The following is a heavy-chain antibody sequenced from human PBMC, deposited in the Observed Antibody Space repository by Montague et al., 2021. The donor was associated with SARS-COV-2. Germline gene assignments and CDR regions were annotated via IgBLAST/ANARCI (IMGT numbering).Heavy chain of an antibody. Sequence: PALVKPTQTLTLTCTCSGFSLSTSGVGVGWIRQPPGKALEWLALIYWDDDKRYSPSLKSRLTITKDTSKNQVVLTMTNMDPVDTATYYCAHRRGLLLSDAFDIWGQGTMVTVSS. CDR3: AHRRGLLLSDAFDI. CDR1: GFSLSTSGVG. J-gene: IGHJ3*02. CDR2: IYWDDDK. D-gene: IGHD1-26*01. V-gene: IGHV2-5*02.